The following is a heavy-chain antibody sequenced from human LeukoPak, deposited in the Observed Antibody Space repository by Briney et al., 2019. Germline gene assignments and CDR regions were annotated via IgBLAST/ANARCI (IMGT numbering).Heavy chain of an antibody. Sequence: PGGSLRLSCAASGFTFSSYAMHWVRQAPGKGLEWVAVISYDGSNKYYADSVKGRFTISRDNSKNTLYLQMNSLRAEDTAVYYCARAEGVSNYYDSSGYYPGGFDYWGQGTLVTVSS. J-gene: IGHJ4*02. CDR3: ARAEGVSNYYDSSGYYPGGFDY. V-gene: IGHV3-30-3*01. CDR1: GFTFSSYA. D-gene: IGHD3-22*01. CDR2: ISYDGSNK.